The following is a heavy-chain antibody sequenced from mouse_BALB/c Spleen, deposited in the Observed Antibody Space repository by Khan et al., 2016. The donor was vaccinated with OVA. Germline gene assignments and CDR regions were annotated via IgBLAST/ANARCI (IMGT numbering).Heavy chain of an antibody. D-gene: IGHD1-1*01. V-gene: IGHV1S41*01. CDR3: AISNYYGTSLYAMDY. J-gene: IGHJ4*01. CDR2: IGPGSGNT. CDR1: GYTFTSYW. Sequence: DLVKPGVSVKLSCKASGYTFTSYWINWIKQRPGQGLEWVGHIGPGSGNTYYNEIFKGKATLTVDTSSSTAYIQLSSLSSEDSAVYFCAISNYYGTSLYAMDYWGQGTSVTVSS.